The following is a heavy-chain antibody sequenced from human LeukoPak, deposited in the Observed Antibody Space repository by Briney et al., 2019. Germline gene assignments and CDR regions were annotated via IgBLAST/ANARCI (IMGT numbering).Heavy chain of an antibody. CDR2: ISAYNGNT. V-gene: IGHV1-18*01. Sequence: ASVKVSCKASGYTFTSYGISWVRQAPGQGLEWMGWISAYNGNTNYAQKLQGRVTMTTDTSTSTAYMELRSLRSDDTAVYYRARTAYDSSGYYGLVWFDPWGQGTLVTVSS. CDR1: GYTFTSYG. J-gene: IGHJ5*02. CDR3: ARTAYDSSGYYGLVWFDP. D-gene: IGHD3-22*01.